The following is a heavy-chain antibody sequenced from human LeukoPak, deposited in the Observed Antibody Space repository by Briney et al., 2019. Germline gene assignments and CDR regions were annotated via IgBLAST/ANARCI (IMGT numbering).Heavy chain of an antibody. Sequence: PSETLSLTCTVSGGSISNYYWSWIRQPPGKGLEWIGYIYYSGSTKSNPSLKSRVTVSVDTSKNQFSLNLSAVTAADTAVYYCARDSGSRVDYWGQGILVTVSS. V-gene: IGHV4-59*01. CDR3: ARDSGSRVDY. CDR2: IYYSGST. CDR1: GGSISNYY. D-gene: IGHD1-26*01. J-gene: IGHJ4*02.